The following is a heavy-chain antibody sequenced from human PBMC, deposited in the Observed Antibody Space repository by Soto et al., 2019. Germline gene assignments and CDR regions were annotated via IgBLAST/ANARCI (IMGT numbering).Heavy chain of an antibody. J-gene: IGHJ4*02. CDR2: INHIGST. Sequence: SETLSLTCAVYGGSFSGYYWSWIRQPPGKGLEWIGEINHIGSTNYNPSLKSRVTISVDTSKNQFSLKLSSVSVADTAVYYCARVGGGGSECLDYWGQGTLVTVSS. CDR1: GGSFSGYY. CDR3: ARVGGGGSECLDY. V-gene: IGHV4-34*01. D-gene: IGHD3-16*01.